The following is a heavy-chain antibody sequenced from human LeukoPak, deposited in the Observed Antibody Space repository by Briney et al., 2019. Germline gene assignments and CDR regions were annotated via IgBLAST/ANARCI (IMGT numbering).Heavy chain of an antibody. CDR2: IFESGST. V-gene: IGHV4-30-2*01. D-gene: IGHD6-13*01. CDR3: ARSAFLVTAPGLYYFDY. Sequence: PSETLSLTCDVSGDSISRGGYSWNWIRQPPGKGLEWIGYIFESGSTYYNPSLKGRVTISLDRSRNQFSLRLSSVTAADTAVYYCARSAFLVTAPGLYYFDYWGQGTLVAVSS. CDR1: GDSISRGGYS. J-gene: IGHJ4*02.